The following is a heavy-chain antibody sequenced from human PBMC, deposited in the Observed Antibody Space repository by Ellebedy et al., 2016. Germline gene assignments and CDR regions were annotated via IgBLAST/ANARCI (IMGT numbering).Heavy chain of an antibody. V-gene: IGHV4-30-2*01. Sequence: SETLSLTXAVSGGSISSGGYSWSWIRQPPGKGLEWIGYIYHSGSTYYNPSLKSRVTISVDRSKNQFSLKLSSVTAADTAVYYCARTLSSSWYYFDYWGQGIQVTVSS. D-gene: IGHD6-13*01. CDR2: IYHSGST. J-gene: IGHJ4*02. CDR3: ARTLSSSWYYFDY. CDR1: GGSISSGGYS.